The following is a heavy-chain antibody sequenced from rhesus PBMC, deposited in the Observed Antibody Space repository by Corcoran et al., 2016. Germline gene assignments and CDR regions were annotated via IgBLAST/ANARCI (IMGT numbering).Heavy chain of an antibody. D-gene: IGHD5-24*01. Sequence: EVQLVESGGGLVQPGGSLRLSCAASGFTFGNYYMHWVRQAQGKGLEWVGLKKNKANSYTTEYAAAVKGRFTISRDDSKNTLYLQMSSLKTEDTALYYCTKQWVQLSYFDYWGQGVLVTVSS. CDR3: TKQWVQLSYFDY. CDR1: GFTFGNYY. V-gene: IGHV3-20*01. J-gene: IGHJ4*01. CDR2: KKNKANSYTT.